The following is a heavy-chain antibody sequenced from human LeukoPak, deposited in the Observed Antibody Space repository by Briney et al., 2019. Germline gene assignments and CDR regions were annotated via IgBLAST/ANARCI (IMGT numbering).Heavy chain of an antibody. D-gene: IGHD1-26*01. CDR1: RGSISGYY. CDR2: IYSSGST. Sequence: ASETLSLTCTVSRGSISGYYWSWIRQPPGKGLEWIAYIYSSGSTNYNPSLKSRVTISLDSSKNQFSLELSSVTAADTAVYYCARHRGGRFSGSYCDYWGQGTLVTVSS. CDR3: ARHRGGRFSGSYCDY. J-gene: IGHJ4*02. V-gene: IGHV4-59*08.